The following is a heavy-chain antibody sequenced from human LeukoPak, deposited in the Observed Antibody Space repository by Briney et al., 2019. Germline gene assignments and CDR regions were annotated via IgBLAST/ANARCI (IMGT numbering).Heavy chain of an antibody. CDR2: ISSSGSTI. CDR1: GFTFSDYY. Sequence: PGGSLRLSCAASGFTFSDYYMSWIRQAPGKGLEWVSYISSSGSTIYYADSVKGRFTISRDNAKNSLYLQMNSLRAEDTAVYYCARDNNVVVTAILDYYYGMDVWGQGATVTVSS. CDR3: ARDNNVVVTAILDYYYGMDV. J-gene: IGHJ6*02. V-gene: IGHV3-11*01. D-gene: IGHD2-21*02.